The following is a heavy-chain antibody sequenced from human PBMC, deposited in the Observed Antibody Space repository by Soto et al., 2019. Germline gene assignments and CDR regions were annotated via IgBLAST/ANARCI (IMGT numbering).Heavy chain of an antibody. D-gene: IGHD3-10*01. Sequence: GGSLRLSCAASGFTFSSYAMSWVRPAPGKGLEWVSAISGSGGSTYYADSVKGRFTISRDNSKNTLYLQMNSLRAEDTAVYYYPNSGSGAGYEDYYYYMDVWGKGTTVTVSS. CDR3: PNSGSGAGYEDYYYYMDV. CDR1: GFTFSSYA. CDR2: ISGSGGST. V-gene: IGHV3-23*01. J-gene: IGHJ6*03.